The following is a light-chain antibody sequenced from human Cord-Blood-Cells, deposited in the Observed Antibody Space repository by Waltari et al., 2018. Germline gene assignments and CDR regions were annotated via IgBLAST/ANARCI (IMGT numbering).Light chain of an antibody. CDR2: QDS. CDR3: QACDSSTVV. Sequence: SYDLTLPPSVSVLPGQTASIPCSGDKLGVKYGCWYQQKPGQNPVLVICQDSKRPSRIPARFSGSNSGNTATLTISGTQAMDEADYYCQACDSSTVVFGGGTKLTVL. CDR1: KLGVKY. V-gene: IGLV3-1*01. J-gene: IGLJ2*01.